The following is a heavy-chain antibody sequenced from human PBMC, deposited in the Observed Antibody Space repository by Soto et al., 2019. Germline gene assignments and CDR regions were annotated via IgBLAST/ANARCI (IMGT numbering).Heavy chain of an antibody. Sequence: QLRESGPGLVKPSGTLSLTCFVSGASISSTYWWSWVRQTPGKRLEWIGQICHTGTTSYNPSLKNRATISLDKSNNQFSLRLTSMTAADTAVYYSATLPPRIVVVMTDLPTWGQGTLVTVSS. J-gene: IGHJ5*02. CDR3: ATLPPRIVVVMTDLPT. CDR1: GASISSTYW. CDR2: ICHTGTT. V-gene: IGHV4-4*02. D-gene: IGHD2-15*01.